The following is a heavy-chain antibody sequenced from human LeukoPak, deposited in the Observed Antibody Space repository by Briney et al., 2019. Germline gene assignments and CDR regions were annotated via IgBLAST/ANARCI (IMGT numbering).Heavy chain of an antibody. D-gene: IGHD4-17*01. Sequence: GGSLRLSCAASGFTFSSYGMYWVRQAPGKGLEWVAVISYDGSNKYYADSVKGRFTISRDNSKNTLYLQMNSLRAEDTAVYYCAKDRSVTYYFDYWGQGTLVTVSS. CDR2: ISYDGSNK. J-gene: IGHJ4*02. CDR3: AKDRSVTYYFDY. CDR1: GFTFSSYG. V-gene: IGHV3-30*18.